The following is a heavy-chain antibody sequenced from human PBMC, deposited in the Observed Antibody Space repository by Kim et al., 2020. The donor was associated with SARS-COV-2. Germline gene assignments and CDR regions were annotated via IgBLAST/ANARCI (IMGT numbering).Heavy chain of an antibody. Sequence: SETLSLTCTVSGGSISSSNYYWGWIRQPPGKGLEWIGTIYFSGSTYYNPSLKSRVTISVDTSKNQFSLKLSSVTATDTAVYYCARQIYCIGGLCYHTSHFDYWGQGTLVTVSS. D-gene: IGHD2-15*01. V-gene: IGHV4-39*01. CDR3: ARQIYCIGGLCYHTSHFDY. CDR1: GGSISSSNYY. CDR2: IYFSGST. J-gene: IGHJ4*02.